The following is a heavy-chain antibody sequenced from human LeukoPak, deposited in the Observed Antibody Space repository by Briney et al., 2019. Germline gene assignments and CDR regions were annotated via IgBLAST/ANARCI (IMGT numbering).Heavy chain of an antibody. CDR2: IYYSGST. J-gene: IGHJ4*02. Sequence: SQTLSLTCTVSSGSISSSSYYWGWIRQPPGKGLEWIGSIYYSGSTYYNPSLKSRVTISVDTSKNQFSLKLSSVTAADTAVYYCARPYSGYDYGYWGQGTLATVSS. V-gene: IGHV4-39*01. D-gene: IGHD5-12*01. CDR3: ARPYSGYDYGY. CDR1: SGSISSSSYY.